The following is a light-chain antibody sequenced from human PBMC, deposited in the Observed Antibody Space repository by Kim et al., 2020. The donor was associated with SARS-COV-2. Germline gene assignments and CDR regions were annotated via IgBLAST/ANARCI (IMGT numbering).Light chain of an antibody. CDR3: QQRSNWPRT. CDR1: QSVRNY. J-gene: IGKJ3*01. Sequence: LSPGERATLSCRASQSVRNYLAWYQQKPGQAPRLLIYDASDRATGVPARFSGSGSGTDFTLTISRLEPEDFAVYYCQQRSNWPRTFGPGTKVDIK. V-gene: IGKV3-11*01. CDR2: DAS.